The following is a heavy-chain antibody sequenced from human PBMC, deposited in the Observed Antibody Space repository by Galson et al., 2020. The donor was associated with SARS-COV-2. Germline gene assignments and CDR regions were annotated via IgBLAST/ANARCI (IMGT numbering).Heavy chain of an antibody. Sequence: ASVTVSCKASGYTLTNYGISWVRQAPAQGLEWMGWISSYNGNTNYAQQFQGRGTMTTDTSTSTAYMELRGLGSDDTAVYYCARRGTDPAFDDYWGQGTLVTVSS. D-gene: IGHD3-9*01. V-gene: IGHV1-18*01. CDR2: ISSYNGNT. CDR3: ARRGTDPAFDDY. J-gene: IGHJ4*02. CDR1: GYTLTNYG.